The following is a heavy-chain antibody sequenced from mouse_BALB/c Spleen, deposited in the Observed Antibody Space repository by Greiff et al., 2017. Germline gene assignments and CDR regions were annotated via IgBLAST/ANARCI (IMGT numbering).Heavy chain of an antibody. V-gene: IGHV1S56*01. Sequence: QVQLQQSGPELVKPGASVKMSCKASGYTFTSYYIHWVKQRPGQGLEWIGWIYPGDGSTKYNEKFKGKTTLTADKSSSTAYMLLSSLTSEDSAIYFCAHDALLYSCGGYAMDYWGQGTSVTVSS. D-gene: IGHD2-1*01. CDR1: GYTFTSYY. J-gene: IGHJ4*01. CDR3: AHDALLYSCGGYAMDY. CDR2: IYPGDGST.